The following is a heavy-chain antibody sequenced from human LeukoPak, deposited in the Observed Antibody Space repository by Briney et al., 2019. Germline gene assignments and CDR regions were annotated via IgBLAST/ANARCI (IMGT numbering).Heavy chain of an antibody. CDR3: ARVLTGSWDWFDP. J-gene: IGHJ5*02. Sequence: GGSLRLSCAASGFNISDFWMTWVRQAPGKGLVWVSRINSDGSRTNYADSVKGRFTISRDNAKNTLYLQMSSLRAEDTAVYYCARVLTGSWDWFDPWGQGTLVTVSS. D-gene: IGHD2-8*02. CDR1: GFNISDFW. V-gene: IGHV3-74*01. CDR2: INSDGSRT.